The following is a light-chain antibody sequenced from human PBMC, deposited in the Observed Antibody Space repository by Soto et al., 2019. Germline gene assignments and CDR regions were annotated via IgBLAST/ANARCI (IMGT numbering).Light chain of an antibody. V-gene: IGKV1-12*01. J-gene: IGKJ4*01. CDR1: QFISRW. Sequence: DIQMTQSPSSVSASVGDRVTITCRASQFISRWLAWYQQKPGKAPKVLIYGASNLQSGVPSRFSGSGSGTDFTLTISSLQPEDFATYYCQQANSFPLTFGGGTKVEIK. CDR3: QQANSFPLT. CDR2: GAS.